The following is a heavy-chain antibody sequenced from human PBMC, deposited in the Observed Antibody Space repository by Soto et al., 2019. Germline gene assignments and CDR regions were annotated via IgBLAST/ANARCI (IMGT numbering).Heavy chain of an antibody. CDR3: ARHRTGYSSSWLDS. CDR2: TYFTGNT. CDR1: GGSISSGSYS. D-gene: IGHD6-13*01. V-gene: IGHV4-39*01. J-gene: IGHJ4*02. Sequence: QLQLQESGPGLVKRSETLSLTCTVSGGSISSGSYSWGWIRQPPGKGLEWIGNTYFTGNTTYNPSSTRRVPMYADTSKSQLSLSLGSVTAADTAVYYCARHRTGYSSSWLDSWGQGILVTVSS.